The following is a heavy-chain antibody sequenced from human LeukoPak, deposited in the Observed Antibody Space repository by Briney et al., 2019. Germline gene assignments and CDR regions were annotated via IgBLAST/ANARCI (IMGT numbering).Heavy chain of an antibody. CDR3: ARESSSVFDY. J-gene: IGHJ4*02. CDR1: GGSFRGYY. CDR2: INHSGST. V-gene: IGHV4-34*01. D-gene: IGHD6-13*01. Sequence: SETLSLTSAVYGGSFRGYYWSCIPPPPRKGLEWIGEINHSGSTNYNPSLKSRVTISVDTSKNQFSLKLSSVTAADTAVYYCARESSSVFDYWGQGTLVTASS.